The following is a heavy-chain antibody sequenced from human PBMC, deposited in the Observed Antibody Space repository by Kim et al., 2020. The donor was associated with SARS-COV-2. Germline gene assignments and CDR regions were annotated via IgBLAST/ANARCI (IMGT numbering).Heavy chain of an antibody. D-gene: IGHD3-3*01. V-gene: IGHV3-30-3*01. CDR2: ISYDGSNK. J-gene: IGHJ3*02. CDR3: ARVTSITIFGVVIYSDAFDI. Sequence: AVISYDGSNKYYADSVKGRFTISRDNSKNTLYLQMNSLRADDTAVYYCARVTSITIFGVVIYSDAFDIWGQGTMVTVSS.